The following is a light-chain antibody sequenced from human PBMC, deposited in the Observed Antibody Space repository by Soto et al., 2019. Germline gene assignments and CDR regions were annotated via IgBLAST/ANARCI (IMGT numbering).Light chain of an antibody. Sequence: DIQMTQSPSSVSASVGDRVTISCQASQGISRSLAWYQQKPGKAPKLLIYAASSLQSGVPSRFSGSGFGTDFTLTISSLQPEDSATYYCQHYTIYPYTFGQGTKLEIK. J-gene: IGKJ2*01. V-gene: IGKV1D-12*01. CDR3: QHYTIYPYT. CDR1: QGISRS. CDR2: AAS.